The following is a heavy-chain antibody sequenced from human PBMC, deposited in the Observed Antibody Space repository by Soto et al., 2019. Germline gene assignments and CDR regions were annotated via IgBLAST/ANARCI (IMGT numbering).Heavy chain of an antibody. Sequence: ASVKVSCKASGYTFTSYGISWVRQAPGQGLEWMGWISAYNGNTNYAQKLQGRVTMTTDTSTSTAYMGLRSPRSDDTAVYYCARAHYYDSSGYYRTWGQGTLVTVSS. V-gene: IGHV1-18*01. CDR3: ARAHYYDSSGYYRT. J-gene: IGHJ4*02. CDR2: ISAYNGNT. D-gene: IGHD3-22*01. CDR1: GYTFTSYG.